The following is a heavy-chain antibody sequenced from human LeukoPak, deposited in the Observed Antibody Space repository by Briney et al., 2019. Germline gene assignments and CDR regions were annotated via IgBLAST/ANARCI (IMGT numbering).Heavy chain of an antibody. CDR2: IWYDGSNK. J-gene: IGHJ4*02. V-gene: IGHV3-33*01. CDR3: ASCGIRGYSSSWYGDY. CDR1: GFTFSSYG. Sequence: GGSLRLFCAASGFTFSSYGMHWVRQAPGKGLEWVAVIWYDGSNKYYADSVKGRFTISRDNSKNTLYLQMNSLRAEDTAVYYCASCGIRGYSSSWYGDYWGQGTLVTVSS. D-gene: IGHD6-13*01.